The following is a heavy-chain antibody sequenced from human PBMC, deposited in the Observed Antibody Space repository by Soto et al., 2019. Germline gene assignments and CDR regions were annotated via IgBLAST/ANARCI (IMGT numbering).Heavy chain of an antibody. CDR1: GGSISSYY. D-gene: IGHD1-26*01. J-gene: IGHJ4*02. CDR2: IYYSGST. V-gene: IGHV4-59*01. CDR3: ARGYSGSYPGFDY. Sequence: PSETLSLTCTVSGGSISSYYWSWIRQPPGKGLEWIGYIYYSGSTNYNPSLKSRVTISVDTSKNQFSLKLSSVTAADTAVYYCARGYSGSYPGFDYWGQGTLVTVSS.